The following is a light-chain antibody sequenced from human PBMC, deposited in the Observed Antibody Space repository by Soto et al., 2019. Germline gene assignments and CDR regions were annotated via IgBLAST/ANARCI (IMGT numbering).Light chain of an antibody. J-gene: IGKJ3*01. CDR3: QQYNNWPFT. V-gene: IGKV3-15*01. Sequence: EIVMTQSPATLSVSPGERATLSCRASQSISSNLAWYQQKPGQAPRLLIYGASTRATGIPATFSGSGSGTEFTLTISSLQSEYFVVYYCQQYNNWPFTFGPGTKVDIK. CDR1: QSISSN. CDR2: GAS.